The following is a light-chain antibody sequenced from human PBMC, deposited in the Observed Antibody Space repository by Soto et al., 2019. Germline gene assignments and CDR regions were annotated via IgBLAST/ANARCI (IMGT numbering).Light chain of an antibody. CDR3: SSYTSSSTRV. J-gene: IGLJ1*01. CDR2: DVG. V-gene: IGLV2-14*01. CDR1: SSDVGDYNY. Sequence: QSALTQPASVSGSPGQSITISCTGTSSDVGDYNYVSWYQQHPGKAPKLVIFDVGDRPSGVSNRFSGSKSGNTASLTISGLQAEDEADYCSSYTSSSTRVFGTGTKLTVL.